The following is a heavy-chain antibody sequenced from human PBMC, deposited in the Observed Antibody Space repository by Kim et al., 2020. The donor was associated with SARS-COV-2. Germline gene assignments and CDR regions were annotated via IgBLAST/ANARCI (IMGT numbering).Heavy chain of an antibody. D-gene: IGHD3-10*01. J-gene: IGHJ4*02. CDR3: ARGRSHAFDY. V-gene: IGHV6-1*01. CDR2: WYN. Sequence: WYNEYAVSLQSRVTINLDTSKNQLSLQLNSVTPEDTAFYCCARGRSHAFDYWGQGTLVTVSS.